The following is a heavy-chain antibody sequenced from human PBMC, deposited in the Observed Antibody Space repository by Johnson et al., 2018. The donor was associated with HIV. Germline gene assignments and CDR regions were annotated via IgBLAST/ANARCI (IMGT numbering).Heavy chain of an antibody. CDR2: IGTAGDT. CDR3: ASSSPRDAFDI. Sequence: VQLVESGGGLKQPGGSLRLSCAASGFTFSSYDMHWVRQATGKGLEWVSTIGTAGDTYYPGSVKGRFTVSREDAKNSLYLQMNSLRAGDTAVYYCASSSPRDAFDIWGQGTMVTVSS. V-gene: IGHV3-13*01. CDR1: GFTFSSYD. J-gene: IGHJ3*02.